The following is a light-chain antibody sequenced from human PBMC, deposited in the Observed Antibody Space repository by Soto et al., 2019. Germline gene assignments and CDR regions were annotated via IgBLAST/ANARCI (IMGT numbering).Light chain of an antibody. V-gene: IGLV3-25*03. J-gene: IGLJ2*01. Sequence: SYELTQPPSVSVSPGQTARITCSGDALPKQYAYWYQQKPGQAPVLVIYKDSERPSGIPERFSGSSSGTTVTLTISGVQAEYEADYYCQSADSSGTHVVFGGGTKLTVL. CDR2: KDS. CDR3: QSADSSGTHVV. CDR1: ALPKQY.